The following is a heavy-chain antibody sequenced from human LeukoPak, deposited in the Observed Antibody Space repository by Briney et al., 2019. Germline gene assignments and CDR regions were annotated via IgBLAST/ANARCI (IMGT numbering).Heavy chain of an antibody. Sequence: PGGSLRLSCAASGFTFSSYAMSWVRQAPGKGLEWASAISGSGGSTYYADSVKGRFTISRDNSKNTLYLQMNSLRAEDAAVYYCAKANIGGVAAPYYFDYWGQGTLVTVSS. J-gene: IGHJ4*02. CDR3: AKANIGGVAAPYYFDY. CDR1: GFTFSSYA. D-gene: IGHD6-13*01. CDR2: ISGSGGST. V-gene: IGHV3-23*01.